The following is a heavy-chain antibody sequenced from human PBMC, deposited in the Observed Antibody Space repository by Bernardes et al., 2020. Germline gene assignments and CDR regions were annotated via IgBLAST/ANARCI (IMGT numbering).Heavy chain of an antibody. CDR3: AADPRYNWNDGYFDY. J-gene: IGHJ4*02. CDR1: GFTFTSSA. CDR2: IVVGSGNT. V-gene: IGHV1-58*01. D-gene: IGHD1-20*01. Sequence: SVKVSCKASGFTFTSSAVQWVRQARGQRLEWIGWIVVGSGNTNYAQKFQERVTITRDMSTSTAYMELSSLRSEDTAVYYCAADPRYNWNDGYFDYWGQGTLVTVSS.